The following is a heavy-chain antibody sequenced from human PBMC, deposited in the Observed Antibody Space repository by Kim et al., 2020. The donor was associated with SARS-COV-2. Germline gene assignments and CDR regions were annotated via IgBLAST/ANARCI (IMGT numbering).Heavy chain of an antibody. CDR2: ISWNSGSI. CDR1: GFTFDDYA. J-gene: IGHJ4*01. CDR3: AKDSRKDSGYDSDFDY. Sequence: GGSLRLSCAASGFTFDDYAMHWVRQAPGKGLEWVSGISWNSGSIGYADSVKGRFTISRDNAKNSLYLQMNSLRAEDTALYYCAKDSRKDSGYDSDFDYWG. V-gene: IGHV3-9*01. D-gene: IGHD5-12*01.